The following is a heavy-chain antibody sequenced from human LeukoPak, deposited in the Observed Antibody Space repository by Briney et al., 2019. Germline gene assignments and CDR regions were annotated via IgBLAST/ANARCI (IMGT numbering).Heavy chain of an antibody. CDR1: GFTVSSNY. J-gene: IGHJ4*02. CDR3: ARGLYYFDTSGYLYY. D-gene: IGHD3-22*01. V-gene: IGHV3-53*01. CDR2: IYSGGST. Sequence: GGSLRLSCAASGFTVSSNYMSWVRQAPGKGLEWVSVIYSGGSTYYADSVKGRFTISRDNSKNTLYLQMNSLRAEDTAVYYCARGLYYFDTSGYLYYWGQGTLVTVSS.